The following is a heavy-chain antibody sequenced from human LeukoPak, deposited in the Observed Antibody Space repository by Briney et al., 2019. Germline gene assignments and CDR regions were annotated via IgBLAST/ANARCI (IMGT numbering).Heavy chain of an antibody. CDR3: AREQTRGGDLDY. D-gene: IGHD2-21*02. Sequence: PGRSLRLSCAASGFTSSSYAMHWVRQAPGKGLEWVAVISYDGSNKYYADPVKGRFTISRDNAKKSLYLQMSSLSAEDSAVYYCAREQTRGGDLDYWGQGALVTVSS. CDR2: ISYDGSNK. CDR1: GFTSSSYA. V-gene: IGHV3-30*04. J-gene: IGHJ4*02.